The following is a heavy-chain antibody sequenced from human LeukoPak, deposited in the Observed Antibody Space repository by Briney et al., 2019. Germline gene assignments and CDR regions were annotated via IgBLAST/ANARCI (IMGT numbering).Heavy chain of an antibody. CDR2: IYYSGST. Sequence: SETLSLTCTVSGGSISSYYWSWIRQPPGKGLEWIGYIYYSGSTNYNPSLKSRVTISVDTSKNQFSLKLSSVTAADTAVYYCARGNSYYGSGSYGWFDPWGQGTLVTVSS. J-gene: IGHJ5*02. D-gene: IGHD3-10*01. CDR1: GGSISSYY. V-gene: IGHV4-59*01. CDR3: ARGNSYYGSGSYGWFDP.